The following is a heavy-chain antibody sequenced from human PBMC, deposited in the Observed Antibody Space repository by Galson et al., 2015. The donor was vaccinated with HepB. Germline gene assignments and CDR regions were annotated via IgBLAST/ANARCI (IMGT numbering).Heavy chain of an antibody. Sequence: SETLSLTCTVSGGSISSYYWSWIRQPPGKGLEWIGYIYYSGSTNYNPSLKSRVTISVDTSKNQFSLKLSSVTAADTAVYYCATVTQQLVRDYYYYGMDVWGQGTTVTVSS. D-gene: IGHD6-13*01. CDR1: GGSISSYY. V-gene: IGHV4-59*08. CDR3: ATVTQQLVRDYYYYGMDV. CDR2: IYYSGST. J-gene: IGHJ6*02.